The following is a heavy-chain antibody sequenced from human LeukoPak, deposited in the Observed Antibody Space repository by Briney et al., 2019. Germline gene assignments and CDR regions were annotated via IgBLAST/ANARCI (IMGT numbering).Heavy chain of an antibody. J-gene: IGHJ4*02. Sequence: PGRSLRLSCAASGFTFSSYAMHWVRQAPGKGLEWVAVISYDGSNKYYADSVKGRFTISRDNSKNTLYLQMNSLRAEDTAVYYCARAWYQLYYFDYWGQGTLVTVSS. V-gene: IGHV3-30-3*01. D-gene: IGHD2-2*01. CDR2: ISYDGSNK. CDR1: GFTFSSYA. CDR3: ARAWYQLYYFDY.